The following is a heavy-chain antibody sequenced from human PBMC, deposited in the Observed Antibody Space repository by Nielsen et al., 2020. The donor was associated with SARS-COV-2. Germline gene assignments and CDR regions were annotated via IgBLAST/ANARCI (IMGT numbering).Heavy chain of an antibody. CDR1: GYTFTSYG. J-gene: IGHJ6*02. CDR3: ARVPAIPAAPRWVYYYGMDV. Sequence: ASVKVSCKASGYTFTSYGISWVRQAPGQGLEWMGWISAYNGNTNYAQKLQGRVTMTTDTSTSTAYMELRSLRSDDTAVYYCARVPAIPAAPRWVYYYGMDVWGQGTTVTVSS. D-gene: IGHD2-2*01. V-gene: IGHV1-18*01. CDR2: ISAYNGNT.